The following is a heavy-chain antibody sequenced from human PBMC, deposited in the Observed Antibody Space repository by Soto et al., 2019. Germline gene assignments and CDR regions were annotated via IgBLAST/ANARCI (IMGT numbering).Heavy chain of an antibody. J-gene: IGHJ4*02. CDR3: AGSPEWSCALSQLVITTFAFY. V-gene: IGHV1-69*01. CDR1: GGTFSSYA. Sequence: QVQLVQSGAEVKKPGSSVKVSCKASGGTFSSYAFSWVRQAPGQGLEWMGGIIPVFGATNYAQTFQGRVTITADASTSTAYMELSSLRSEDTAVYYCAGSPEWSCALSQLVITTFAFYWGQGTLVTVSP. D-gene: IGHD3-22*01. CDR2: IIPVFGAT.